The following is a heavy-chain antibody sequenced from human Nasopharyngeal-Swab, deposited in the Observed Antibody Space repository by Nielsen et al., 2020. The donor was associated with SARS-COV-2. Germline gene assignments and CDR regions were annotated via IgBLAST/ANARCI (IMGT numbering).Heavy chain of an antibody. CDR2: INAGNGNI. Sequence: ASVKVSCKASGYTFTNFAMHWVRQAPGQSLEWMGWINAGNGNIKYSQKFQGRVTITRDTSASTAYMELSSLRSEDTAVYYCAKRALSAPGNYFDFWGQGTLVIVSS. CDR3: AKRALSAPGNYFDF. V-gene: IGHV1-3*01. CDR1: GYTFTNFA. D-gene: IGHD5-24*01. J-gene: IGHJ4*02.